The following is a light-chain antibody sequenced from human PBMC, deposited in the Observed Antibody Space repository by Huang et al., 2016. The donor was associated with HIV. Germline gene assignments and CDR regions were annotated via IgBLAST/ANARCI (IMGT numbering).Light chain of an antibody. V-gene: IGKV3-11*01. CDR1: QSVSSY. J-gene: IGKJ5*01. Sequence: EIVLTQSPATLSLSPGERATLSCRASQSVSSYLAWYQQNPGQAPRPLIYDASNRATGIPARFSGSGSGTDFTLTISSLEPEDCAVYYCQQRSNWPRPITFGQGTRLEIK. CDR2: DAS. CDR3: QQRSNWPRPIT.